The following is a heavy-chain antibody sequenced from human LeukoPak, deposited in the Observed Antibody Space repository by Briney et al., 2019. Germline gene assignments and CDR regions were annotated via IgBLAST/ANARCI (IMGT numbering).Heavy chain of an antibody. J-gene: IGHJ4*02. Sequence: GGSLRLYGAASGFTFSSYAMSWVRQAPGKGLEWVSAISGSGGSTYYADSVKGRFTISRDNSKNTLYLQMNSLRAEDTAVYYCAKEGLNPLSYFDYWGQGTLVTVSS. D-gene: IGHD2/OR15-2a*01. CDR2: ISGSGGST. V-gene: IGHV3-23*01. CDR1: GFTFSSYA. CDR3: AKEGLNPLSYFDY.